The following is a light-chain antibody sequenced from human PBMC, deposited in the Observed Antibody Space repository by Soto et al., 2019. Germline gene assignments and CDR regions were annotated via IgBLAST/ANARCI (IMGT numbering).Light chain of an antibody. Sequence: DIQMTQSPSSLSASVGDRVSITCRASQGISNYLAWYQQKPGKAPKVLIYAASTLQPGVPSRFSGSGSGTYFTLTINSLHPDDIATYFCQNYDSAPITFGQGTRLENK. CDR3: QNYDSAPIT. V-gene: IGKV1-27*01. CDR1: QGISNY. CDR2: AAS. J-gene: IGKJ5*01.